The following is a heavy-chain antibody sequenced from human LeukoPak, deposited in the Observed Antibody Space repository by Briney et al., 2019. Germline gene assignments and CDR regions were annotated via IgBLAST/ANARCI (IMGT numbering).Heavy chain of an antibody. CDR3: ARDSITFGGFTFDF. V-gene: IGHV1-46*01. J-gene: IGHJ4*02. CDR2: VNPNGFST. D-gene: IGHD3-16*01. Sequence: ASVKVSCKASGYTLTDYYIHWVRQAPGQGLEWVGRVNPNGFSTTYAQKFQGRVTMTSDTSTTTVYMDLSSLRSEDTAVYYCARDSITFGGFTFDFWGQGTLVTVSS. CDR1: GYTLTDYY.